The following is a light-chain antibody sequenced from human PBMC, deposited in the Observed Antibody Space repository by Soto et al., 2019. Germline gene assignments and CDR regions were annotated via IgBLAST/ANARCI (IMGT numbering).Light chain of an antibody. CDR2: GAS. CDR1: QSVSSSY. Sequence: EIVLTQSPGTLSLSPGERATLSCRASQSVSSSYLAWYQQKPGQAPRLLIYGASSRATGIPDRFSGSGSGTDFTLTISRLEPEDFSVYYCQQYGSSGTFGQGTKVENK. V-gene: IGKV3-20*01. CDR3: QQYGSSGT. J-gene: IGKJ1*01.